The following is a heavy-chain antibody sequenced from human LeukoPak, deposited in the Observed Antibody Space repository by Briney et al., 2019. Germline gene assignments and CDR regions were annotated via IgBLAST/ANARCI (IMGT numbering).Heavy chain of an antibody. CDR2: INSDGSST. Sequence: GGSLRLSCAASGFSFSSYAMTWVRRAPGKGLEWVSRINSDGSSTSYADSVKGRFTISRDNAKNTLYLQMNSLRAEDTAVYYCARSLGFGEYCDYWGQGTLVTVSS. CDR3: ARSLGFGEYCDY. CDR1: GFSFSSYA. D-gene: IGHD3-10*01. J-gene: IGHJ4*02. V-gene: IGHV3-74*01.